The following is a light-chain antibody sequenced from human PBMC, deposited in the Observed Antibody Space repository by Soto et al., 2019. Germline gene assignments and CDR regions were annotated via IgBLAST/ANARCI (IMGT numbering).Light chain of an antibody. V-gene: IGLV2-14*03. J-gene: IGLJ2*01. Sequence: QSVLTQPASVSGSPGQSITISCTGTSSDIGAYNFVSWYQQHPRKAPKLMLYDVNIRPSGVSNRFSGSKSGNTASLTISGLQAEDEADCYCTSWTTSTTMIFGGGTKLTVL. CDR2: DVN. CDR1: SSDIGAYNF. CDR3: TSWTTSTTMI.